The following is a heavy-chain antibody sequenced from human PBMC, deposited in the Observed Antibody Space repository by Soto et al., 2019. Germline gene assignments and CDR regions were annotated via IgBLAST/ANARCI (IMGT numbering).Heavy chain of an antibody. CDR3: ARDKSYGLDV. J-gene: IGHJ6*02. CDR2: IIGDGSIT. V-gene: IGHV3-74*01. Sequence: GSLRLSCAASGFAFSTYWMHWVRQVPGKGLVWASRIIGDGSITTYADSVKGRFTISRDNAKNTVYLQMNSLRAEDTAVYYCARDKSYGLDVWGQGTTVTVSS. CDR1: GFAFSTYW.